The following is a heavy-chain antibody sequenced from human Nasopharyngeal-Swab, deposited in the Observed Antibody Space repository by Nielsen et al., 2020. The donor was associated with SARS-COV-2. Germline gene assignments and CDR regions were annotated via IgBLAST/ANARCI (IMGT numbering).Heavy chain of an antibody. CDR1: GFSFSEYY. J-gene: IGHJ1*01. V-gene: IGHV3-11*04. CDR3: ARGVETIHH. D-gene: IGHD5-24*01. Sequence: GESLKLSCAASGFSFSEYYMSLIRQASGKGLEWISDISSSGSITHYADSMKGRFTISRDNAKKSLYLQMNSLRAEDTAVYYCARGVETIHHWGQGSLVTVSS. CDR2: ISSSGSIT.